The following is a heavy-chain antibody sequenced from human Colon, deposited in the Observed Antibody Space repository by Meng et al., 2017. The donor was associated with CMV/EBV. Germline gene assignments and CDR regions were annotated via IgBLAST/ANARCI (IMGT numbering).Heavy chain of an antibody. V-gene: IGHV4-59*01. Sequence: SETLSLTCTVSGDSITTYYWSWIRQPPGKGLEWIGYVDYSGSSNYNPSLKSRVTVSVDTSKNQFFLKLTSVTAADTAVYYCARIRLVRGSGWYWFNPWGQGTLVTVSS. J-gene: IGHJ5*02. D-gene: IGHD6-19*01. CDR1: GDSITTYY. CDR3: ARIRLVRGSGWYWFNP. CDR2: VDYSGSS.